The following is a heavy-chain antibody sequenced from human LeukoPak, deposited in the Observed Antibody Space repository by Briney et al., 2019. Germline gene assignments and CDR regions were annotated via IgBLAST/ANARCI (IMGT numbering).Heavy chain of an antibody. CDR2: ISGTGGST. CDR3: AKSSYYDSSGFYREYYFDY. D-gene: IGHD3-22*01. J-gene: IGHJ4*02. CDR1: GFTFSSYW. V-gene: IGHV3-23*01. Sequence: GGSLRLSCAASGFTFSSYWMSWVRQAPGKGLEWVSSISGTGGSTHYADSVKGRFTISRDNSKNTLYLQMNSLRAGDTAVYYCAKSSYYDSSGFYREYYFDYWGQGTLVSVSS.